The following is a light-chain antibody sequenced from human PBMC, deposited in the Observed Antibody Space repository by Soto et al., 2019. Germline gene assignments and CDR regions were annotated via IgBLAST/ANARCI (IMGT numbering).Light chain of an antibody. Sequence: QSVPTQPASVSGSPGQSITISCTGTTSDVGGYNYVSWYQQHPGKAPKLMIYDVSNRPSGVSNRFSASKSGNTASLTISGLQAEDEADYYCSSYSSSSTHVVVGGGTKVTVL. J-gene: IGLJ2*01. CDR1: TSDVGGYNY. CDR3: SSYSSSSTHVV. V-gene: IGLV2-14*03. CDR2: DVS.